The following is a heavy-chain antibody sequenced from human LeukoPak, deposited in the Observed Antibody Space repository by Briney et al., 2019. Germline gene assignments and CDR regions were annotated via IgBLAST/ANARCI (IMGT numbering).Heavy chain of an antibody. J-gene: IGHJ4*02. CDR1: GFTFSIYG. D-gene: IGHD4-23*01. Sequence: GRSLRLFCEASGFTFSIYGIMWVRQAPGRGLEWVSLIWSDGSKENYADSVKGRFTITKDFSKNTLYLHMNSLRVEDTAVYYCARDLSYGGLDFRGQGTLVTVSS. CDR2: IWSDGSKE. CDR3: ARDLSYGGLDF. V-gene: IGHV3-33*01.